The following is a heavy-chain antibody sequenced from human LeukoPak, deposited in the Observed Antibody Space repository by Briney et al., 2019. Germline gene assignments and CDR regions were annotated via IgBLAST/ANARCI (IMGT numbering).Heavy chain of an antibody. CDR3: ARVLNYYDSSGYYFSY. D-gene: IGHD3-22*01. Sequence: HPGGSLRLSCAASGLTFSYYTMHWVRQAPGKGLEWVAVISYDGSNEYYADSVKGRFTISRDNSKNTLYLQMNSLRVEDTAVYYCARVLNYYDSSGYYFSYWGQGTLVTVSS. CDR1: GLTFSYYT. CDR2: ISYDGSNE. J-gene: IGHJ4*02. V-gene: IGHV3-30-3*01.